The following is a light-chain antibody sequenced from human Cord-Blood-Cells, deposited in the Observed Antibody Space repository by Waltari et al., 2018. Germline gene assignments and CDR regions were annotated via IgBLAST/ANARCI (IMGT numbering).Light chain of an antibody. V-gene: IGKV1-5*03. J-gene: IGKJ4*01. CDR3: QQYNSYSLT. Sequence: DIQMTQSPSTLSASVGDRVTITCRASQSISSWLAWYQQKPGKAPKLLIYNASSLESGVPSRFSGSGSGTEFTLAISSLQPDDFATYYCQQYNSYSLTFGGGTKVEIK. CDR1: QSISSW. CDR2: NAS.